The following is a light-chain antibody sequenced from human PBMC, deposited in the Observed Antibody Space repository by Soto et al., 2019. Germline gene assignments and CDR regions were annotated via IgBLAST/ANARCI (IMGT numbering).Light chain of an antibody. CDR1: QGISSY. CDR2: AAS. J-gene: IGKJ3*01. V-gene: IGKV1-9*01. CDR3: QQRNSYPPHFT. Sequence: DIQLTQSPSFLSASVGDRVTITCRASQGISSYLAWYQQKPGKAPKLLIYAASTLQRGVPSRFSGSGSGTEFTLTISSLQPEDFATYYCQQRNSYPPHFTFGPGTKVDIK.